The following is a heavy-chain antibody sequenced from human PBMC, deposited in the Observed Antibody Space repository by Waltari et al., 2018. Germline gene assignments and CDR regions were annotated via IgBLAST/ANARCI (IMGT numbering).Heavy chain of an antibody. Sequence: EVQLVESGGGLVQPGGSLRLSCAASGSTFSSYWLSWVRQAPGKGLEWVANIKQDGSEKYYVDSVKGRFTISRDNAKNSLYLQMNSLRAEDTAVYYCARGSGMATTGFDYWGQGTLVTVSS. CDR1: GSTFSSYW. V-gene: IGHV3-7*01. CDR2: IKQDGSEK. J-gene: IGHJ4*02. D-gene: IGHD5-12*01. CDR3: ARGSGMATTGFDY.